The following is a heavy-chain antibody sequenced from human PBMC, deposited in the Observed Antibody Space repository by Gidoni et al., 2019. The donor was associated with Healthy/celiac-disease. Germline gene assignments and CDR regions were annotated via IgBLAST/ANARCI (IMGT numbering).Heavy chain of an antibody. V-gene: IGHV1-46*01. CDR1: GYIFTRYD. Sequence: QVQLVQSGAEVKKPGASVQVSCKASGYIFTRYDMHWVRQAPGQGLEWMGIINPSGGSTSYAQKFQGRVTMTRDKFTSTVYMELSSLRSEDTAVYYCARLGDYGDQDDAFDIWGQGTMVTVSS. CDR2: INPSGGST. J-gene: IGHJ3*02. CDR3: ARLGDYGDQDDAFDI. D-gene: IGHD4-17*01.